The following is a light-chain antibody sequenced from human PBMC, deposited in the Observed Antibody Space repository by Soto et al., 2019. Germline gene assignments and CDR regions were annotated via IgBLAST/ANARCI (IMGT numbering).Light chain of an antibody. CDR1: ESISSW. CDR2: EAS. Sequence: DIQMTQSPSTLSASVGDRVTITCRASESISSWLAWYQQKPGKAPKLLIYEASSLESGVPSRFSGSGSGTEFTHTISSLQPDDFATYSCQQYEAYPLTFGGGTKVEIK. J-gene: IGKJ4*01. V-gene: IGKV1-5*03. CDR3: QQYEAYPLT.